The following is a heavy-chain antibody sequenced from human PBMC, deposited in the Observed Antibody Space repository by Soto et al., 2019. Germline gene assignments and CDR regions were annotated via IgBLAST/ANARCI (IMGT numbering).Heavy chain of an antibody. J-gene: IGHJ4*02. Sequence: ASVKVSCKASGYTFTSYYMHWVRQAPGQGLEWMGIINPSGGSTSYAQKFQGRVTMTRDTSTSTVYMELSSLRSEDTAVYYCARALRHDSSGYYRDYWGEGTPVTVSS. CDR3: ARALRHDSSGYYRDY. V-gene: IGHV1-46*01. CDR1: GYTFTSYY. CDR2: INPSGGST. D-gene: IGHD3-22*01.